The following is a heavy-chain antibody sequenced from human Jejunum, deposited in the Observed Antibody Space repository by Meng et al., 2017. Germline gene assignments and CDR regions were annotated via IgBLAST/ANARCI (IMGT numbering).Heavy chain of an antibody. D-gene: IGHD1-26*01. Sequence: LVQSGSELKMPGASVKVSCMASAYPFTNYDINWVRQAPGQGLEWMGWINTKPGNPMYAQGFTGRFVFSLDTSVSTAHLHISTLTPEDTAVYYCATSGGGFDYWGQGTLVTVSS. V-gene: IGHV7-4-1*02. J-gene: IGHJ4*02. CDR2: INTKPGNP. CDR1: AYPFTNYD. CDR3: ATSGGGFDY.